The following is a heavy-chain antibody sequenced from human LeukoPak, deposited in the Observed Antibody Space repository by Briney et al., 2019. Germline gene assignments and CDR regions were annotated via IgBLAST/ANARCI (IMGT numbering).Heavy chain of an antibody. CDR2: IYYSGST. CDR3: ARAHCSGGSCYGLRY. J-gene: IGHJ4*02. Sequence: SETLSLTCTVSGGSVSSGSYYWSWIRQPPGKGLEWIGYIYYSGSTNYNPSLKSRVTISVETSKNQFSLKLSSVTAADTAVYYCARAHCSGGSCYGLRYWGQGTLVTVSS. D-gene: IGHD2-15*01. CDR1: GGSVSSGSYY. V-gene: IGHV4-61*01.